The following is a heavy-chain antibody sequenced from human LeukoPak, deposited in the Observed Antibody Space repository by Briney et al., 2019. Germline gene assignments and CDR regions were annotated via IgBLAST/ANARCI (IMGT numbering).Heavy chain of an antibody. D-gene: IGHD5-18*01. CDR1: VGSISSYY. Sequence: SETLSLSCTVSVGSISSYYTSWIRQPAGKGLEWVGRIYTSGSTNYNPSLKSRITISIDTSKNQFSLKLNSVTAADTAVYYCARERGYSYAFDYWGQGTLVTVSS. CDR3: ARERGYSYAFDY. V-gene: IGHV4-4*07. J-gene: IGHJ4*02. CDR2: IYTSGST.